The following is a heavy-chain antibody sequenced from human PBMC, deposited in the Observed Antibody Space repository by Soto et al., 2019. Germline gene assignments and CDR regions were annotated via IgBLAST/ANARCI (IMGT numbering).Heavy chain of an antibody. V-gene: IGHV3-74*01. J-gene: IGHJ3*02. CDR3: ARFDIAAPPPI. D-gene: IGHD6-13*01. Sequence: EVQLVESGGGLVQPGGSLRLSCVASGFSFSNNWMHWVRNAPGKGPVWVSRISADGSDTHYADSVQGRFTISRDNAKNTLYLQMNTLSVEDAAVYYCARFDIAAPPPIWGQGTMVTVSS. CDR1: GFSFSNNW. CDR2: ISADGSDT.